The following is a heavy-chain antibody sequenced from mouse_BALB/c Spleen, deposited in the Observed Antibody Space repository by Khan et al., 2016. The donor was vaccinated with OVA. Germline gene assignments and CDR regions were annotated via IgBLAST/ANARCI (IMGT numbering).Heavy chain of an antibody. CDR3: TRHNYGPCAY. CDR2: ISTGGDYI. D-gene: IGHD1-1*01. CDR1: GFTFSTFA. V-gene: IGHV5-6*01. Sequence: EVELVESGGDLVKPGGSLKLSCAASGFTFSTFAMSWVRQTPDKRLEWVATISTGGDYIYCPDRVKGRFTISRDDAKNTLYLQMSSLRSEDTAMYYCTRHNYGPCAYWGQGTLVTVSA. J-gene: IGHJ3*01.